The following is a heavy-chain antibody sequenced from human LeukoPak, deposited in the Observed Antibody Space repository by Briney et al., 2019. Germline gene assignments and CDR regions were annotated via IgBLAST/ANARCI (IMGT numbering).Heavy chain of an antibody. V-gene: IGHV3-9*01. D-gene: IGHD3-9*01. Sequence: GGSLRLSCAASGFTFDDYAMHWVRQAPGKGLEWVSGISWNSGSIGYADSVKGRFTISRDNAKNSLYLQMNSLRAEDTALYYCAKDIRRYFDWLSNDAFDIWGQGTMVTVSS. J-gene: IGHJ3*02. CDR3: AKDIRRYFDWLSNDAFDI. CDR2: ISWNSGSI. CDR1: GFTFDDYA.